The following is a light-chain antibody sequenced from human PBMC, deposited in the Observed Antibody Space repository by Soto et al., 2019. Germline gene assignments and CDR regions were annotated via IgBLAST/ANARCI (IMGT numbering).Light chain of an antibody. CDR1: SSDVGGYNY. CDR2: EVN. CDR3: SSYAGSSNV. J-gene: IGLJ1*01. Sequence: QSVLTQPPSASGSPGQSVAISCTGTSSDVGGYNYVSWYQQHPGKAPKLMIYEVNKRPSGVPDRFSGSKSGNTASLTVSGRQAEDEADYYCSSYAGSSNVFGTGTKLPVL. V-gene: IGLV2-8*01.